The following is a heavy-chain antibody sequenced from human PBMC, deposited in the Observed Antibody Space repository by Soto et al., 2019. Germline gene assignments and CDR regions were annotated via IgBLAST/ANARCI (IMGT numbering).Heavy chain of an antibody. D-gene: IGHD3-3*01. V-gene: IGHV3-74*01. CDR1: GFTVSNYW. CDR2: IKNDGTT. CDR3: AKDRGEEGLKFLEWFGGMDV. J-gene: IGHJ6*02. Sequence: HPGGSRRLSCAASGFTVSNYWMNWVRQAPGKGLVWASHIKNDGTTSYADSVEGRFTVSRDDAKNSFYLQMNSLRADDTAVDYCAKDRGEEGLKFLEWFGGMDVWGHGTTVTVSS.